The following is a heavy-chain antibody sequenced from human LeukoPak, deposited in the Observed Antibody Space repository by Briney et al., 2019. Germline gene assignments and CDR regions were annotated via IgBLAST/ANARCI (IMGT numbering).Heavy chain of an antibody. CDR1: GFTFSGYA. CDR2: ISYDGSNE. D-gene: IGHD3-10*01. CDR3: ARVGYYASGPFSYFDY. Sequence: GGSLRLSCAASGFTFSGYAMHWVRQAPGKGLEWVAVISYDGSNEYYADSVKGRFTISRDNSKNTLYLQMNSLSVEDTAVYYCARVGYYASGPFSYFDYWGQGTLVAVSS. J-gene: IGHJ4*02. V-gene: IGHV3-30-3*01.